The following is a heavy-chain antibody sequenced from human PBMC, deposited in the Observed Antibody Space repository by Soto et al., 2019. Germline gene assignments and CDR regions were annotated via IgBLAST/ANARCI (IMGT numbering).Heavy chain of an antibody. V-gene: IGHV4-59*01. CDR2: IYYSGST. J-gene: IGHJ4*02. Sequence: SETLSLTCTVSGGSISSYYWSWIRQPPGKGLEWIGYIYYSGSTNYNPSLKSRVTISVDTSKNQFSLKLSSVTAADTAVYYCARTLYSYGPRFDYWGQGTLVTVSS. CDR3: ARTLYSYGPRFDY. D-gene: IGHD5-18*01. CDR1: GGSISSYY.